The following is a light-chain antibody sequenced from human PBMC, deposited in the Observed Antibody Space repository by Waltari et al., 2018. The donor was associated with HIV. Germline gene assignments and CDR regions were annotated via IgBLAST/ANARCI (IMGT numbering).Light chain of an antibody. CDR3: SSYTSSSIWV. J-gene: IGLJ3*02. CDR2: EVS. V-gene: IGLV2-14*01. Sequence: CTGTSSDIGGFNYVSWYEQHPGKAPKLLIYEVSHRPSGVSRRFSGSKSGNTASLTISGLQAEDEGDYYCSSYTSSSIWVFGGGTKLTVL. CDR1: SSDIGGFNY.